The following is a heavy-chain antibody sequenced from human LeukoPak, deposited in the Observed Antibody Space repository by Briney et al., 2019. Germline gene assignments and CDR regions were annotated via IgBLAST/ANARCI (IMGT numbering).Heavy chain of an antibody. CDR3: AKEEGYFDY. CDR2: ISYDGSNK. Sequence: GGSLRLSCAASGFTFSSYSMNWVRQAPGKGLEWVALISYDGSNKYYADSVKGRFTISRDNSKNTLYLQMNSLRPEDTAVYYCAKEEGYFDYWGQGTLVTVSS. J-gene: IGHJ4*02. CDR1: GFTFSSYS. V-gene: IGHV3-30*18.